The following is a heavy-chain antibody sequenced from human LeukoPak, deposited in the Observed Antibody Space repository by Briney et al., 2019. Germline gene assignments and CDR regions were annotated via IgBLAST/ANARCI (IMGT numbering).Heavy chain of an antibody. CDR2: INAGNGNT. CDR1: GYTFTSYA. V-gene: IGHV1-3*01. D-gene: IGHD2-15*01. Sequence: GASVKGSCKASGYTFTSYAMHWVRQAPGQRLEWMGWINAGNGNTKYSQKFQGRVTITRDTSASTAYMELSSLRSEDTAVYYCARMRGYCSGGSCYFDYWGQGTLVTVSS. CDR3: ARMRGYCSGGSCYFDY. J-gene: IGHJ4*02.